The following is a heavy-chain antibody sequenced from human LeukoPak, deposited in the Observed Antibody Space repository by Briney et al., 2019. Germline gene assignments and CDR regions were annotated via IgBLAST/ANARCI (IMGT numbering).Heavy chain of an antibody. J-gene: IGHJ6*03. CDR1: GYTFTGYY. V-gene: IGHV1-2*02. CDR2: INPNSGGT. CDR3: ARDLEDSSGLYCMDV. D-gene: IGHD3-22*01. Sequence: ASVKVSCKASGYTFTGYYMHWVRQAPGQGLEWMGWINPNSGGTNYAQKFQGRVTMTRDTSISTAYMELSRLRSDDTAVYYCARDLEDSSGLYCMDVWGKGTTVTVSS.